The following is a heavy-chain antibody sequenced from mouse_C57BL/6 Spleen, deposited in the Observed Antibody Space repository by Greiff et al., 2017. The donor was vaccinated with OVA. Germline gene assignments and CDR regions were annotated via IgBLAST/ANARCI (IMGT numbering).Heavy chain of an antibody. Sequence: GGGLVQPKGSLKLSCAASGFSFNTYAMNWVRQAPGKGLEWVARIRSKSNNYATYYADSVKDRFTISRDDSESMLYLQMNNLKTEDTAMYYCVRQGDDYDDYFDYWGQGTTLTVSS. J-gene: IGHJ2*01. V-gene: IGHV10-1*01. CDR1: GFSFNTYA. CDR2: IRSKSNNYAT. CDR3: VRQGDDYDDYFDY. D-gene: IGHD2-4*01.